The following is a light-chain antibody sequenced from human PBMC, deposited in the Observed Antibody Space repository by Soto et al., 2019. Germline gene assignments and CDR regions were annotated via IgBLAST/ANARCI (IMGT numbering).Light chain of an antibody. CDR2: ESS. CDR1: QSVSYY. J-gene: IGKJ1*01. CDR3: QQYGSSTGT. V-gene: IGKV3-20*01. Sequence: EIVLTQSPGTLSLSPGERATLYCRASQSVSYYLAWYQQKPGQAPRLLIYESSNRATGIAARFSGSGSGTDFTLTISRLEPEDFAVYYCQQYGSSTGTFGQGTKVDIK.